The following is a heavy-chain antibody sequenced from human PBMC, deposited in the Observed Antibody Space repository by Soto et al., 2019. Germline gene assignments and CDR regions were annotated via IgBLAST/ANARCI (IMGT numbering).Heavy chain of an antibody. CDR2: ISPTGDRT. D-gene: IGHD3-10*01. CDR3: ARDNSRDYGSGLKAWWFDP. V-gene: IGHV1-46*01. CDR1: GFTLTSYY. J-gene: IGHJ5*02. Sequence: ASVKVSCKASGFTLTSYYMHWVRQAPGRGLEWLGLISPTGDRTMFTQKFQGRVTMTRDTSTGTDYMDLSGLRSDDTAIYYCARDNSRDYGSGLKAWWFDPWGQGTLDTVSS.